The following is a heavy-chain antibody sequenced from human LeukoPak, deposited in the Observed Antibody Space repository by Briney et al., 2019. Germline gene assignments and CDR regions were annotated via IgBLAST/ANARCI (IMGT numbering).Heavy chain of an antibody. J-gene: IGHJ4*02. CDR2: INHSGST. CDR1: GGSFSGYY. V-gene: IGHV4-34*01. Sequence: SETLSLTCAVYGGSFSGYYWSWIRQPPGKGLEWIGEINHSGSTNYNPSLKSRVTISVDTSKNQFSLKLSSVTAADTAVYYCARDSAGYSSGWGFDYWGQGTLVTVSS. D-gene: IGHD6-19*01. CDR3: ARDSAGYSSGWGFDY.